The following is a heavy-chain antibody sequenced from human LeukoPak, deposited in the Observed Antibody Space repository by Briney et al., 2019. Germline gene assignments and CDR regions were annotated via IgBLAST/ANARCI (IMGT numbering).Heavy chain of an antibody. Sequence: GGSLRLSCAASGFTLSSYAMSWVRQAPGKGLEWVSSISDSGGSTYYADSVKGRFTISRDNSKNTLYLQMTSLRAEDTAVYYCAKDAVAGSLPLYYFDQWGQGTLVTVSS. CDR2: ISDSGGST. CDR3: AKDAVAGSLPLYYFDQ. V-gene: IGHV3-23*01. CDR1: GFTLSSYA. D-gene: IGHD6-19*01. J-gene: IGHJ4*02.